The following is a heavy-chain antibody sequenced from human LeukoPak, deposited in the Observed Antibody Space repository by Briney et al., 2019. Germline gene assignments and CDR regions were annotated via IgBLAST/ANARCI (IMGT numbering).Heavy chain of an antibody. D-gene: IGHD2-2*01. J-gene: IGHJ4*02. CDR3: TRRDCTSFSCYSLDY. V-gene: IGHV3-73*01. Sequence: GGSLRLSCAASGFTFSGFDIHWVRQASGKGLEWVGRIKTRAEGIATAYAASVKGRFTLSRDDSKNTAYLQMNSLKTEDTAVYYCTRRDCTSFSCYSLDYWGQGILVTVSS. CDR2: IKTRAEGIAT. CDR1: GFTFSGFD.